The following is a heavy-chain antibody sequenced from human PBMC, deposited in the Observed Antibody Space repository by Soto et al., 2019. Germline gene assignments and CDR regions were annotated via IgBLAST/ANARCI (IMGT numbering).Heavy chain of an antibody. V-gene: IGHV3-7*01. CDR1: GFTFSSYW. Sequence: EVQLVESGGGLVQPGGSLRLSCAASGFTFSSYWMSWVRQAPGKGLEWVAHIKQGGSEKYYVDSVKGRFTISRDNAKNSLYLQMNSLRAEDTAVYYCARDYSSSWYDWVYWGQGTLVTVSS. D-gene: IGHD6-13*01. J-gene: IGHJ4*02. CDR3: ARDYSSSWYDWVY. CDR2: IKQGGSEK.